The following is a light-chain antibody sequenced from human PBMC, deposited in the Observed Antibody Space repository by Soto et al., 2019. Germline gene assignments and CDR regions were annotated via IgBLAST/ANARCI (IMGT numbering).Light chain of an antibody. V-gene: IGKV1-5*01. CDR1: QSISSW. CDR2: DAS. J-gene: IGKJ1*01. CDR3: QQYSSCWT. Sequence: DIQMTQSPSTLSASVGDRVTITCRASQSISSWLAWYQQKPGKAPKFLIYDASNLESGVPSRFSGSGSGTEFTLTISSLQPDDFATYYCQQYSSCWTFGQGTKVDIK.